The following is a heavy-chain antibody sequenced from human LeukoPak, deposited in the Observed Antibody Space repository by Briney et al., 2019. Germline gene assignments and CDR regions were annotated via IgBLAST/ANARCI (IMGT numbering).Heavy chain of an antibody. V-gene: IGHV3-21*01. CDR1: GFTSSSYR. CDR2: ISSSSSYI. J-gene: IGHJ4*02. CDR3: ARMVTNGAFDY. Sequence: GGSLRPSCAASGFTSSSYRMNWDRQPPGKGLEWVSSISSSSSYIYYADSVKGRFTISRDNAKNSLYLQMNSLRAEDTAVYYCARMVTNGAFDYWGQGTLVTVSS. D-gene: IGHD2-21*02.